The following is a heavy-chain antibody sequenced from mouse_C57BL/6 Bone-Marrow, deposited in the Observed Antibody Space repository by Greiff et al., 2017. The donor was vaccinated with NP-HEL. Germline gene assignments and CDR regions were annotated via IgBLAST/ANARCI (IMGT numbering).Heavy chain of an antibody. CDR2: INPGSGGT. CDR3: ARREETWFAY. Sequence: VQLQQSGAELVRPGTSVKVSCKASGYAFTNYLIEWVKQRPGQGLEWIGVINPGSGGTNYNEKFKGKATLTAYKSSSTAYMQLSSLTSEDSAVYFCARREETWFAYWGQGTLVTVSA. J-gene: IGHJ3*01. V-gene: IGHV1-54*01. CDR1: GYAFTNYL.